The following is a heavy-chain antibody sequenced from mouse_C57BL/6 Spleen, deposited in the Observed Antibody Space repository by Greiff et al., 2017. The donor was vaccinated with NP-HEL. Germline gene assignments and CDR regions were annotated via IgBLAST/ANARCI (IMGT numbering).Heavy chain of an antibody. CDR2: ISYDGSN. V-gene: IGHV3-6*01. J-gene: IGHJ3*01. Sequence: ESGPGLVKPSQSLSLTCSVTGYSITSGYYWNWIRQFPGNKLEWMGYISYDGSNNYNPSLKNRISITRDTSKNQFFLKLNSVTTEDTATYYCARDADYYGSRFAYWGQGTLVTVSA. D-gene: IGHD1-1*01. CDR3: ARDADYYGSRFAY. CDR1: GYSITSGYY.